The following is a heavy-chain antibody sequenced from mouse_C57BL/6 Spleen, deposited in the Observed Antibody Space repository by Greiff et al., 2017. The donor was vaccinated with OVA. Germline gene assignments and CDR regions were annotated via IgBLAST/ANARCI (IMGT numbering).Heavy chain of an antibody. D-gene: IGHD1-1*01. Sequence: VQLQQSGAELVKPGASVKISCKASGYAFSSYWMTWVKQRPGKGLEWIGQIYPGDGDTNYNGKFKGKATLTADKSSSTAYMQLSSLTSEDSAVYFCARTTVVAFDYWGQGTTLTVSS. CDR3: ARTTVVAFDY. CDR2: IYPGDGDT. J-gene: IGHJ2*01. V-gene: IGHV1-80*01. CDR1: GYAFSSYW.